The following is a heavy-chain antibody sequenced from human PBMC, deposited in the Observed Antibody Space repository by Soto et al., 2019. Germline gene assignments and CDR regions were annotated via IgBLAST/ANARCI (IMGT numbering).Heavy chain of an antibody. CDR3: ARDRKKWELQYYYYYGMDV. J-gene: IGHJ6*02. CDR2: TYYRSKLYN. CDR1: GDSVSSNSAA. D-gene: IGHD1-26*01. V-gene: IGHV6-1*01. Sequence: SQTLSLTCAISGDSVSSNSAAWNWIRQSPSRGLEWLGRTYYRSKLYNDYAVSVKSRITINPDTSKNQFSLQLNSVTPEDTAVYYCARDRKKWELQYYYYYGMDVWGQGTTVTVSS.